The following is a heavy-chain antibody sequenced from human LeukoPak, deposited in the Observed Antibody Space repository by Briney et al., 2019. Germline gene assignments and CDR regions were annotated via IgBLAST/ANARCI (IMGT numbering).Heavy chain of an antibody. CDR1: GYSFTSYW. CDR2: IYPGDSDT. CDR3: ASSAFTEAFDY. Sequence: GESLNISCKGSGYSFTSYWIGWVRHMPGKVLEWMGIIYPGDSDTRYSPSFQGQVTIAADKSISTAYLQWSSLKASDTAMYYCASSAFTEAFDYWGQGTLVTVSS. V-gene: IGHV5-51*01. D-gene: IGHD3-3*02. J-gene: IGHJ4*02.